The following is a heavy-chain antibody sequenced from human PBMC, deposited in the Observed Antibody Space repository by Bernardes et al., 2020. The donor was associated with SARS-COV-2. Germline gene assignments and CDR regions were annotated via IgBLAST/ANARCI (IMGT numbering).Heavy chain of an antibody. D-gene: IGHD2-15*01. CDR1: GHTLSDLT. J-gene: IGHJ4*02. CDR3: AIDIFAAGLSYY. CDR2: YDPEAGET. Sequence: ASVKVSCKVSGHTLSDLTTHWVRQAPGKGLEWMGGYDPEAGETIYAQNFQGRVTMTEDTFTDTAYMELSSLRSDDTAMYYCAIDIFAAGLSYYWGQGTLVTVSS. V-gene: IGHV1-24*01.